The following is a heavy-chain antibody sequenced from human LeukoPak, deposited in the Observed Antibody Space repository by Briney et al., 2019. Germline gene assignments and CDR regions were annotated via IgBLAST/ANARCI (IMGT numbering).Heavy chain of an antibody. V-gene: IGHV1-58*02. CDR1: GFTFTSFA. Sequence: SVKVSCKASGFTFTSFAMQWVRQARGQRLEWIGWIVVGSGNTNYAQKFQERVTITRDMSTSTAYMELSSLRSEDTAVYYCAAVAPYMSSGFDYWGQGTLVTVSS. D-gene: IGHD6-19*01. CDR2: IVVGSGNT. CDR3: AAVAPYMSSGFDY. J-gene: IGHJ4*02.